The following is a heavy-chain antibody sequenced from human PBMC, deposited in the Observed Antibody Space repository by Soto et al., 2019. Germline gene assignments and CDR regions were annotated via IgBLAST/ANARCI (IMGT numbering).Heavy chain of an antibody. Sequence: QVQLVQSGAEVKKPGASVKVSCKASGYTFTGYYMHWVRQAPGQALEWMGWINPNSGGTNYAQKFQGWVTMTRDTSISTAYMELSRLRSDDTAVYYCAREKALYSSRQAFDYWGQGTLVTVSS. CDR3: AREKALYSSRQAFDY. J-gene: IGHJ4*02. V-gene: IGHV1-2*04. CDR2: INPNSGGT. D-gene: IGHD6-13*01. CDR1: GYTFTGYY.